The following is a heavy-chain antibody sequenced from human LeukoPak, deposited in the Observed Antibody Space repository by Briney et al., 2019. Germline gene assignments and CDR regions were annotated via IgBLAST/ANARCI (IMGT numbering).Heavy chain of an antibody. Sequence: PSETLSLTCAVSGGSISSSNWWSWVRQPPGKGLEWIGEIYHSGSTNYNPSLKSRVTISVDTSKNQFSLKLNSVTAADTAVYYCARGRAGDTAVVRLVYYYYYMDVWGKGTTVTVSS. D-gene: IGHD5-18*01. CDR1: GGSISSSNW. CDR2: IYHSGST. V-gene: IGHV4-4*02. CDR3: ARGRAGDTAVVRLVYYYYYMDV. J-gene: IGHJ6*03.